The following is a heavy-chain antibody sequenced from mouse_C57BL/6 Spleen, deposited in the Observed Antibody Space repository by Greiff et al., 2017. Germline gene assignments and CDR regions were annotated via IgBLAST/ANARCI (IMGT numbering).Heavy chain of an antibody. V-gene: IGHV1-42*01. Sequence: VQLQQSGPELVKPGASVKISCKASGYSFTGYYMNWVKQSPEKSLEWIGEINPSTGGTTYNQKFKAKATLTVDKSSSTAYMQLKSLTSEDSAVYYCARRAGTGTDYFDYWGQGTTLTVSS. CDR1: GYSFTGYY. CDR2: INPSTGGT. CDR3: ARRAGTGTDYFDY. J-gene: IGHJ2*01. D-gene: IGHD3-3*01.